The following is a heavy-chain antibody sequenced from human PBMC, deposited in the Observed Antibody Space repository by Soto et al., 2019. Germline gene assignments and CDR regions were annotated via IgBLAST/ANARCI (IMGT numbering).Heavy chain of an antibody. Sequence: SETLSLTCAVYGGSFSGYYWSWIRQPPGKGLEWIGEINHSGSTNYNPSLKSRVTVSVDTSKNQFSLKLSSVTAADTAVYYCARESAEVTIFGVVPNWFDPWGQGTLVTVSS. CDR2: INHSGST. V-gene: IGHV4-34*01. CDR1: GGSFSGYY. D-gene: IGHD3-3*01. CDR3: ARESAEVTIFGVVPNWFDP. J-gene: IGHJ5*02.